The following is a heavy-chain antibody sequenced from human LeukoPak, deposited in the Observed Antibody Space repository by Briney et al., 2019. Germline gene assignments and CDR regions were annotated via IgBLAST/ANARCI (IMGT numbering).Heavy chain of an antibody. Sequence: ASVKVSCKASGGTFSSYAISWVRQAPGQGLEWMGGIIPIFGTANYAQKFQGRVTITADESTSTAYMELGSLRSEDTAVYYCARARSSGWYGNFWGQGTLVTVSS. CDR2: IIPIFGTA. J-gene: IGHJ4*02. D-gene: IGHD6-19*01. CDR3: ARARSSGWYGNF. V-gene: IGHV1-69*13. CDR1: GGTFSSYA.